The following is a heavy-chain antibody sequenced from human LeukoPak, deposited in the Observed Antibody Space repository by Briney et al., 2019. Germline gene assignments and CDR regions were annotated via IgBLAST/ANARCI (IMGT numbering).Heavy chain of an antibody. CDR3: ARGSPSRLRLGELSSPYYYYYYMDV. D-gene: IGHD3-16*02. CDR2: INHSGST. Sequence: SETLALTCAVYGGSFSGYYWSWIRQPPGKGLEWIGEINHSGSTNYNPSLKSRVTISVDTSKNQFSLKLSSVTAADTAVYYCARGSPSRLRLGELSSPYYYYYYMDVWGKGTTVTISS. J-gene: IGHJ6*03. V-gene: IGHV4-34*01. CDR1: GGSFSGYY.